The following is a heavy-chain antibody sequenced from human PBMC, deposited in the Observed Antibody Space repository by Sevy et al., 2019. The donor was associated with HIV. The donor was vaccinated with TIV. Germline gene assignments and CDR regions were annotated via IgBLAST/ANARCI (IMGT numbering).Heavy chain of an antibody. CDR3: VGTTVTTGYY. V-gene: IGHV3-30-3*01. CDR1: GFTFSSDA. J-gene: IGHJ4*02. Sequence: GGSLRLSCAASGFTFSSDAMHWVRQAPGKGLEWVAVISYDGSNKYYADSVKGRFTISRDNSKNTLYLQMNSLRAEDTAVYYSVGTTVTTGYYWGQGTLVTVSS. D-gene: IGHD4-17*01. CDR2: ISYDGSNK.